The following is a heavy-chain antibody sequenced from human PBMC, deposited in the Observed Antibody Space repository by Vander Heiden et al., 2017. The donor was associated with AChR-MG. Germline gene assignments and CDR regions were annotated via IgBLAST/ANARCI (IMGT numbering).Heavy chain of an antibody. CDR2: IYHSGST. Sequence: QVQLQESGPGLVKPSGTLFLTCAVSGGSISSSNWWSWVRQPPGKGLGWIVEIYHSGSTNYNPSLKSRVTISVDKSKNQFSLKLSSVTAADTAVYYCARGGTVITFGGVIVIRSGLFDYWGQGTLVTVSS. CDR1: GGSISSSNW. J-gene: IGHJ4*02. D-gene: IGHD3-16*02. CDR3: ARGGTVITFGGVIVIRSGLFDY. V-gene: IGHV4-4*02.